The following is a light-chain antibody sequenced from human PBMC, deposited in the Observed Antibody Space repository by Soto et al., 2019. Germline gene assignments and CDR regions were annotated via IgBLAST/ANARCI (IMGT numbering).Light chain of an antibody. J-gene: IGLJ2*01. V-gene: IGLV2-11*01. CDR3: CSYAGIYTP. CDR1: NIDVGGYDY. CDR2: DVS. Sequence: QSVLTQPRSVAGSPWQSVTISCTGTNIDVGGYDYVSWYQQHPGKAPKLMIYDVSKRPSGVPDRFSGSKSGNTASLTISGLQAEDEADYYCCSYAGIYTPFGGGTKVTVL.